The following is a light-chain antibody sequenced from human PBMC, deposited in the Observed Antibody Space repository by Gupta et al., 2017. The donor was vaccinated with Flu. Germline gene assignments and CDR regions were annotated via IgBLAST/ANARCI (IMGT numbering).Light chain of an antibody. V-gene: IGKV3-20*01. CDR3: QQYGNSRT. CDR2: GSS. J-gene: IGKJ1*01. CDR1: QSVYANF. Sequence: VFTQSPGTLSLSPGERATLSCRASQSVYANFLAWYQQQPGQAPRLLIYGSSSRATGIPDRFSGSWAGTYFTLTISRLEPEDFAVYYCQQYGNSRTFGQGTKVEI.